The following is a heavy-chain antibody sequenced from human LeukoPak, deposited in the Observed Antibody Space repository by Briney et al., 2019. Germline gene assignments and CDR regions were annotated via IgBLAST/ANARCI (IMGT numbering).Heavy chain of an antibody. CDR3: ARDFGIAAAGNAFDI. CDR2: IYYSGST. J-gene: IGHJ3*02. Sequence: PSETLSLTCTVSGGSISSYYWSWIRQPPGKGLERIGYIYYSGSTNYNPSLKSRVTISVDTSKNQFSLKLSSVTAADTAVYYCARDFGIAAAGNAFDIWGQGTMVTVSS. CDR1: GGSISSYY. D-gene: IGHD6-13*01. V-gene: IGHV4-59*01.